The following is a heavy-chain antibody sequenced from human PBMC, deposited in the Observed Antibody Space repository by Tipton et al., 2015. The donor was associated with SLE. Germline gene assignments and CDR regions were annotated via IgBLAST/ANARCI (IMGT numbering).Heavy chain of an antibody. CDR2: IYYTGST. CDR3: AGSSERGSFELDY. V-gene: IGHV4-59*07. Sequence: TLSLTCTVSGGSIISYYWSWIRQPPGKGLEWIGYIYYTGSTNYNPSLKSRVTISVDTSNNQFSLKMSSVTAADTAVYYCAGSSERGSFELDYWGQGTLVTVSS. J-gene: IGHJ4*02. D-gene: IGHD3-16*01. CDR1: GGSIISYY.